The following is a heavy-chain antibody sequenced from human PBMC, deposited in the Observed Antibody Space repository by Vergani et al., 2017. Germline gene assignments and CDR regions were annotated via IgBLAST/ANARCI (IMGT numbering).Heavy chain of an antibody. CDR3: AKVDALGY. CDR1: GFTFSSYG. D-gene: IGHD3-16*01. J-gene: IGHJ4*02. V-gene: IGHV3-30*18. Sequence: QVQLVESGGGVVQPGRSLRLSCAASGFTFSSYGMHWVRQAPGKGLEWVAVISYDGSNKYYADSVKGRFTISRDNSKNTLYLQMNSLRAEDTAVYYCAKVDALGYLGQGTLVTVSS. CDR2: ISYDGSNK.